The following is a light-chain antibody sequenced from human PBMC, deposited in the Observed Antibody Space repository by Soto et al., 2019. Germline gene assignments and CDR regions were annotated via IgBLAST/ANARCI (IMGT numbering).Light chain of an antibody. J-gene: IGKJ4*01. CDR1: QDINKN. CDR3: QQVNVYPST. Sequence: DIQMTQSPSSLSASVGDRVTITCQASQDINKNLIWYQQKPGKAPKLLIYDASDLETGVPSRFSGSGSGTGFTFTISSLQPEDFATYYCQQVNVYPSTFGGGTKVDI. V-gene: IGKV1-33*01. CDR2: DAS.